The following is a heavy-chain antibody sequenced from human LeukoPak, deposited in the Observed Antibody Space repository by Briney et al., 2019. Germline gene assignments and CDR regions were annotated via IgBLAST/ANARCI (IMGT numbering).Heavy chain of an antibody. J-gene: IGHJ4*02. CDR1: GGSMSNYY. CDR3: ARDRSVPSVTTRLDF. D-gene: IGHD4-17*01. Sequence: SETLSLTCTVSGGSMSNYYWSWIRQPAGKGLEWIGRISTSGGTNYNPSLKSRVTMSVDTSKNQFSLKLSSVTAADTALYSCARDRSVPSVTTRLDFWGQGTLVTVSS. V-gene: IGHV4-4*07. CDR2: ISTSGGT.